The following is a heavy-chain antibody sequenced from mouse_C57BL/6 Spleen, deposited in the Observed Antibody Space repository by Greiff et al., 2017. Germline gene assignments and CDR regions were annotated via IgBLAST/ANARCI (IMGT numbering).Heavy chain of an antibody. CDR3: TRESYSNRYFDV. D-gene: IGHD2-5*01. J-gene: IGHJ1*03. CDR1: GFTFSSYA. V-gene: IGHV5-9-1*02. Sequence: DVMLVESGEGLVKPGGSLKLSCAASGFTFSSYAMSWVRQTPEKRLEWVAYISSGGDYIYYADTVKGRFTISRDNARNALYLQMSSLKSEDTAMYYCTRESYSNRYFDVWGTGTTVTVSS. CDR2: ISSGGDYI.